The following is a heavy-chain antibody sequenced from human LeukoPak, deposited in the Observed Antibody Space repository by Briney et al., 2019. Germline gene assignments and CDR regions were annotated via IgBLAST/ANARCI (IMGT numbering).Heavy chain of an antibody. CDR2: INHSGST. V-gene: IGHV4-34*01. D-gene: IGHD5-18*01. CDR3: ARTGETAMDSRGLFDY. CDR1: GGSFRGYY. J-gene: IGHJ4*02. Sequence: PSETLSLTCAVYGGSFRGYYWSWIRQPPGKGPEWIGEINHSGSTNYNPSLKSRVSISADTSKNQFSLKLSSVTAADTAVYYCARTGETAMDSRGLFDYWGQGTLVTVSS.